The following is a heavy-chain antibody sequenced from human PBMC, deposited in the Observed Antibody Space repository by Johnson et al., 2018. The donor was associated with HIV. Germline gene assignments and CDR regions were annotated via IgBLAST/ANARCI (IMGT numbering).Heavy chain of an antibody. CDR1: GFTFSSYD. D-gene: IGHD2-15*01. CDR3: ARSKDCRGGSCPDGFDI. J-gene: IGHJ3*02. CDR2: IGTAGDT. Sequence: VHLVESGGGLVKPGGSLRLSCAASGFTFSSYDMHWVRQATGKGLDWVSVIGTAGDTYYLGSVKGRFTISRENAKNSLYLQMNSLRAEDTAMYYCARSKDCRGGSCPDGFDIWGQGTLVTVSS. V-gene: IGHV3-13*01.